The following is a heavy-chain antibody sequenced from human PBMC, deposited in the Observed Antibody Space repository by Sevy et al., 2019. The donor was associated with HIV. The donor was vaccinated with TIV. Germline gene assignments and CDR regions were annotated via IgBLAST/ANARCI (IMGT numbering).Heavy chain of an antibody. D-gene: IGHD1-26*01. V-gene: IGHV3-7*03. CDR3: AGDGASDAFDI. Sequence: GGSLRLSCAASGFTFSSYWMSWVRQAPGKGLEWVANIKQDGSEKYYVHSVKGRSTISRGNAKNSLYLQMDSLRAEDTGVYYCAGDGASDAFDIWGQGTMVTVSS. CDR1: GFTFSSYW. J-gene: IGHJ3*02. CDR2: IKQDGSEK.